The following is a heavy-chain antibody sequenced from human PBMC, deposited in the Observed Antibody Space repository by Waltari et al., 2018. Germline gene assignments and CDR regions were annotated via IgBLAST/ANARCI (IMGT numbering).Heavy chain of an antibody. CDR2: VSYSGTT. V-gene: IGHV4-39*01. Sequence: QLQLQESGPRLVRPSETLYLICRVSDVSITSTSHYLAWIRQSPGQGLEWIGTVSYSGTTYISPSLKSRVSVSRDTSKNQVSLILGSVTAADMAVYYCATYIGASVGTAAFDVWGQGTMVTVSS. CDR1: DVSITSTSHY. J-gene: IGHJ3*01. CDR3: ATYIGASVGTAAFDV. D-gene: IGHD5-12*01.